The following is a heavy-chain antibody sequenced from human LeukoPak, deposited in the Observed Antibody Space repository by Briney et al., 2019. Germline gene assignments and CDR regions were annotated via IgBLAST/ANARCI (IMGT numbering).Heavy chain of an antibody. CDR2: IYFSGIT. V-gene: IGHV4-39*01. CDR3: ARHSGPYYDDRSYYYPET. D-gene: IGHD3-22*01. J-gene: IGHJ5*02. Sequence: SETLSLTCTVSGGSISSRTHYWGWIRQPPGKGLEWIGTIYFSGITYRNPSLKSRVTISVDTSKNQFSLKLISVTAADTAMYFCARHSGPYYDDRSYYYPETWGQGTLVTVSS. CDR1: GGSISSRTHY.